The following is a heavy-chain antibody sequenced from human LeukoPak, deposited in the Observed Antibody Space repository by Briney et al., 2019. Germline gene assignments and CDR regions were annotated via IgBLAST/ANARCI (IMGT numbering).Heavy chain of an antibody. Sequence: SETLSLTCTVSGGSIRIGGFYWSWIRQYPGKGLEWIGYIFYTGNTHYNPSLQSRVAISIDTSKNQFSLKVNSVTAADTAVYYCARGATSGSGYSSPKFSQHWGRGTLVTVPS. D-gene: IGHD3-3*01. CDR3: ARGATSGSGYSSPKFSQH. CDR2: IFYTGNT. V-gene: IGHV4-31*03. J-gene: IGHJ1*01. CDR1: GGSIRIGGFY.